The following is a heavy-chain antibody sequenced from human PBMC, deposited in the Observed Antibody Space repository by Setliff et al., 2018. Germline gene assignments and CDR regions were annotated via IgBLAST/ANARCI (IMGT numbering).Heavy chain of an antibody. V-gene: IGHV5-51*01. CDR3: ARHPYYYGSGTYLDNNNRWFDP. Sequence: PGESLKISCEGSGYSFTNYWIAWVRQMPGKGLEWMGIIYPGDSDTRYSPSFQGQVTISADKSLSTAYLQWSSLRASDTAIYYCARHPYYYGSGTYLDNNNRWFDPWGQGTLVTVSS. J-gene: IGHJ5*02. CDR2: IYPGDSDT. D-gene: IGHD3-10*01. CDR1: GYSFTNYW.